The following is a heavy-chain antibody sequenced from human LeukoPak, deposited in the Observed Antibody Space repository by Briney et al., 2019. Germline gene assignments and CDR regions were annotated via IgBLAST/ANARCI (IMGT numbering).Heavy chain of an antibody. CDR3: TRLRWELLGGHDY. CDR1: GFTFSGSA. J-gene: IGHJ4*02. D-gene: IGHD1-26*01. CDR2: TRSKANSYAT. V-gene: IGHV3-73*01. Sequence: PGGSLRLSCAASGFTFSGSAMHWVRQASGKGLEWVGRTRSKANSYATAYAASVKGRFTISRDDSKNTAYLQMNSLKTEDTAVYYCTRLRWELLGGHDYWGQGTLVTVS.